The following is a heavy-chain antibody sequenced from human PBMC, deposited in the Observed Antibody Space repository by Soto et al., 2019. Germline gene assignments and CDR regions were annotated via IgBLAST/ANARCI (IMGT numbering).Heavy chain of an antibody. CDR1: GFTFSSYG. D-gene: IGHD3-22*01. Sequence: QVQLVESGGGVVQPGRSLRLSCAASGFTFSSYGMHWVRQAPGKGLEWVAVISYDGSNKYYADSVKGRFTISRDNSKNTLYLQMNSLRAEDTAVYYCAKDLNYYDSSGYFTRYYYYGMVVWGQETTVTVSS. CDR3: AKDLNYYDSSGYFTRYYYYGMVV. CDR2: ISYDGSNK. V-gene: IGHV3-30*18. J-gene: IGHJ6*02.